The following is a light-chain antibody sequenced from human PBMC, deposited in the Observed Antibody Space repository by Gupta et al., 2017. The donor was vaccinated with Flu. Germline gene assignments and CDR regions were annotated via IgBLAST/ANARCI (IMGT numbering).Light chain of an antibody. CDR3: SEWDISIKTQL. J-gene: IGLJ3*02. CDR1: SNNVGNVG. V-gene: IGLV10-54*04. Sequence: TATLTCTGNSNNVGNVGATWLQQHQGHHPKSLADSTNNRPSDISERVSSYRTGNNASRLINGLQPEDEADDYCSEWDISIKTQLFGGGTKLSVL. CDR2: STN.